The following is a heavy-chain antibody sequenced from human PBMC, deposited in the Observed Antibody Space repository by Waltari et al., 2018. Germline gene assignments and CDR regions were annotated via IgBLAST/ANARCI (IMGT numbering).Heavy chain of an antibody. V-gene: IGHV3-74*01. Sequence: EVQLVESGGDLVQPGGSLRLSCAASGFTLSNYWIHWVRQAPGKGLVWVSCINGEGGRMTYADSVKGRFTLSRDNAKSTVYLQMSSLRAEDTALYYCVRVDNNGLEPFDYWGQGTLVTVSS. CDR1: GFTLSNYW. CDR3: VRVDNNGLEPFDY. CDR2: INGEGGRM. J-gene: IGHJ4*02. D-gene: IGHD1-1*01.